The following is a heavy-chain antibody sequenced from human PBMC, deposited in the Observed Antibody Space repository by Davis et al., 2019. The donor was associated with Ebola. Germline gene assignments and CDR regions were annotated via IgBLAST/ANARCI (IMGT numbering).Heavy chain of an antibody. J-gene: IGHJ4*02. D-gene: IGHD1-1*01. CDR1: EYTLNELS. Sequence: ASVKVSCKVSEYTLNELSIHWVRQAPGKGLEWMGCFDPEDGERIYAQKFQGRVTMTTDTSTSTAYMEVGSLKSDDTAVYYCARAQFPTTSDHWGQGTLVTVSS. CDR3: ARAQFPTTSDH. V-gene: IGHV1-24*01. CDR2: FDPEDGER.